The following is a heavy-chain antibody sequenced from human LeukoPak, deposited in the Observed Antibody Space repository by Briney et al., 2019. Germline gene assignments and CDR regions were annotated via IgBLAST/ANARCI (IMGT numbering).Heavy chain of an antibody. Sequence: GGSLRLSCAASGFTFSSYSMNWVRQAPGKGLEWVSSISSSSSYIYYADSVKGRFTISRDNAKNSLYLQMNSLRAEDTAVYYCARDHDILTGYLESMDVWGKGTTVTVSS. CDR3: ARDHDILTGYLESMDV. J-gene: IGHJ6*04. CDR1: GFTFSSYS. CDR2: ISSSSSYI. V-gene: IGHV3-21*01. D-gene: IGHD3-9*01.